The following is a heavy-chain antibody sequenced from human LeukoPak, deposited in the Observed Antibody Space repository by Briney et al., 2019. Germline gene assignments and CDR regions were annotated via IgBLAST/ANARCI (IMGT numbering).Heavy chain of an antibody. D-gene: IGHD3-3*01. CDR3: ARVEYGYYDFWSGLYYFDY. CDR2: INSDGSST. Sequence: GGSLRLSCAASGFTFSSYWMHWVRQAPGKGPVWVSRINSDGSSTSYADSVKGRFTISRDNAKNTLYLQMNSLRAEDTAVYYCARVEYGYYDFWSGLYYFDYWGPGTLVTVSS. J-gene: IGHJ4*02. CDR1: GFTFSSYW. V-gene: IGHV3-74*01.